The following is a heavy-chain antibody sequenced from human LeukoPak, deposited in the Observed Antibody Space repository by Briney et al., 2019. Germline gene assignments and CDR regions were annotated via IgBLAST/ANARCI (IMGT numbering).Heavy chain of an antibody. CDR1: GFTFSSYW. Sequence: PGGSLRLSCAASGFTFSSYWMSWVRQAPGKGLEWVANIKQDGSEKYYVDSVKGRFTISRDNAKNSLYLQMNSLRAEDTAVYYCARDPYGPPYYFDYWGQGTLVTVSS. CDR2: IKQDGSEK. J-gene: IGHJ4*02. V-gene: IGHV3-7*01. CDR3: ARDPYGPPYYFDY. D-gene: IGHD3-16*01.